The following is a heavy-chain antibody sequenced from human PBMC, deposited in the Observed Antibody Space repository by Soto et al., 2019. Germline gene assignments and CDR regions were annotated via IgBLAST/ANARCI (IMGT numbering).Heavy chain of an antibody. CDR1: GFTVSNAW. D-gene: IGHD1-20*01. V-gene: IGHV3-15*07. CDR2: IKSKTDGGTT. Sequence: EVQLVESGGGLVKPGGSLRLSCAAYGFTVSNAWLNWVRQAPGKGLEWVGRIKSKTDGGTTDYAAPVKGRFTISRGDSKNTLYLQMNSLKTEDTAVYYCTKDLNWTLDYWGQGTLVAVSS. CDR3: TKDLNWTLDY. J-gene: IGHJ4*02.